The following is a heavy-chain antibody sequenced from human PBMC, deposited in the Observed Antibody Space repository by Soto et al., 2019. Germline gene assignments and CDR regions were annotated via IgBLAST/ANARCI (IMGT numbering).Heavy chain of an antibody. CDR2: VSSTGST. D-gene: IGHD2-15*01. Sequence: PSETLSLTCTVSGASITQYYWNGIRQSPGKGLEWIVSVSSTGSTNHNPSLKSRVTTSVDKSKNQFSLKLSSVTAADTAVYYCARAHCSGGSCYSVQHWFDPWGQGTLVTVSS. CDR1: GASITQYY. V-gene: IGHV4-59*12. J-gene: IGHJ5*02. CDR3: ARAHCSGGSCYSVQHWFDP.